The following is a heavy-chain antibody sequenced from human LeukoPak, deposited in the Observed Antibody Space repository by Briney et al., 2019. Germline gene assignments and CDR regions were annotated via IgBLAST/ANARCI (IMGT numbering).Heavy chain of an antibody. CDR3: ARAVGGYHFDY. CDR2: IYYSGST. Sequence: PSETLSLTCTVSGGSISSYYWSWIRQPPGKGLEWIGYIYYSGSTNYNPSLKSRVTISVDTSKNQFSLKLSSVTAADTAVYYCARAVGGYHFDYWGQGTLVTGS. CDR1: GGSISSYY. D-gene: IGHD3-16*01. J-gene: IGHJ4*02. V-gene: IGHV4-59*08.